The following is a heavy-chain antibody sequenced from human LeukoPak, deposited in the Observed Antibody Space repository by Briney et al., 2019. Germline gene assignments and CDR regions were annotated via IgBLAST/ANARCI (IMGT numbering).Heavy chain of an antibody. J-gene: IGHJ4*02. Sequence: GGSLRLSCAASGFTFSSYAMSWVRQAPGKGLEWVSAISGSGGSTYYADSVKGRFTISRDNSKDTLYLQMNSLRAEDTAVYYCAHEKDDYSNPYDYWGQGTLVTVSS. V-gene: IGHV3-23*01. CDR2: ISGSGGST. CDR3: AHEKDDYSNPYDY. CDR1: GFTFSSYA. D-gene: IGHD4-4*01.